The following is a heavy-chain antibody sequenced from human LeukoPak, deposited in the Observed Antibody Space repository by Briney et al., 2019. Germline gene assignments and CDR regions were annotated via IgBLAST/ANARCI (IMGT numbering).Heavy chain of an antibody. CDR2: INPTGTTT. CDR1: GYTFINHW. CDR3: ARDNSVGDIAWWFDP. V-gene: IGHV1-46*01. J-gene: IGHJ5*02. D-gene: IGHD1-26*01. Sequence: GASVKVSCKASGYTFINHWMHWVRQAPGQGLEWVGLINPTGTTTLYAQKFQGRITLTRDMSATTDYMELSSLTFEDTAVYYCARDNSVGDIAWWFDPWGQGTLVTVSS.